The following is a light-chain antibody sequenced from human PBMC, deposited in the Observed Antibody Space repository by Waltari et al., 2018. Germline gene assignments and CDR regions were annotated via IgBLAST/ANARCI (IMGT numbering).Light chain of an antibody. CDR2: RSD. J-gene: IGLJ7*01. V-gene: IGLV1-47*01. CDR1: GSNIGTNF. CDR3: AAWDDSLSAVV. Sequence: QSALTQPPAASGNPGQRLIISCSGSGSNIGTNFVYLYQQFPGTAPKLLIYRSDQRASGFPYRFSGSKSGSSASLAISVLQSEDESLYYCAAWDDSLSAVVCGGGTQVTVL.